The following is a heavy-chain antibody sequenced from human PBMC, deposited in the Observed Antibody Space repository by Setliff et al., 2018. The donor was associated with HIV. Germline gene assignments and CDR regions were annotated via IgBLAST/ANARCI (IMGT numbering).Heavy chain of an antibody. Sequence: SETLSLTCTVSGDSSGINYWAWIRQPPGKGLEWIGSVSYAGTTYYNPSLEGRVSMSFDSSKNQFSLRLRSMAAADTAVYYCARQGYRYEREAVFDYWGQGTLVTVSS. J-gene: IGHJ4*02. CDR1: GDSSGINY. D-gene: IGHD5-18*01. CDR3: ARQGYRYEREAVFDY. V-gene: IGHV4-59*04. CDR2: VSYAGTT.